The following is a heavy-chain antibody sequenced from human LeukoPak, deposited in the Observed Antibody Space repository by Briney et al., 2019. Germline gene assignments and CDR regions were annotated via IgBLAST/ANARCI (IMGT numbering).Heavy chain of an antibody. J-gene: IGHJ4*02. CDR3: ARTQSQSGSYRYYFGY. D-gene: IGHD1-26*01. CDR2: IYYISNT. V-gene: IGHV4-61*08. Sequence: PSETLSLTCTVSGGSVGSAGYYWSWIRQPPGGGLEWIGYIYYISNTNYNPSLKSRVTMSVNPSKNQFSLKLNSVTAADTAMYYCARTQSQSGSYRYYFGYWGQGTLVTVPS. CDR1: GGSVGSAGYY.